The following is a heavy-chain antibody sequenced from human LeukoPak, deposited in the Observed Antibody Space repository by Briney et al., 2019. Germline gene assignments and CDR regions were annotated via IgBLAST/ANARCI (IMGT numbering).Heavy chain of an antibody. V-gene: IGHV4-59*08. CDR1: GGSITSSY. CDR3: GRLRDFIDY. CDR2: VSYGENT. D-gene: IGHD5-24*01. J-gene: IGHJ4*02. Sequence: SETLSLSCTVSGGSITSSYWSWIRQPPGKGLEWIGYVSYGENTSYNPSLRSRVTISMDTSKSQLSLRLRSVTAADTAVYYCGRLRDFIDYWGLGILVTVSS.